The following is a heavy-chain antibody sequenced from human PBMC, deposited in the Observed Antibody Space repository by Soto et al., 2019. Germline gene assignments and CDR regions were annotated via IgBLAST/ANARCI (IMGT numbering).Heavy chain of an antibody. Sequence: PGGSLRLSCAASGFTFSSYAMSWVRQAPGKGLEWVSGISGSGGNTYYPDSVKGRFTISRDNSKKTLYLQMNSLRAEDTAVYYCAKSPKGNYYYGMDVWGQGTSVTLSS. D-gene: IGHD6-13*01. CDR3: AKSPKGNYYYGMDV. CDR1: GFTFSSYA. CDR2: ISGSGGNT. J-gene: IGHJ6*02. V-gene: IGHV3-23*01.